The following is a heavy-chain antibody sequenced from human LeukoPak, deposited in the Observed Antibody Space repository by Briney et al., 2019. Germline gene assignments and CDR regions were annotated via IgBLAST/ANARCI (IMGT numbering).Heavy chain of an antibody. V-gene: IGHV4-39*07. CDR3: ARDPIISV. CDR2: IYYSGST. J-gene: IGHJ4*02. Sequence: SETLSLTCTVSGGSISSSSYYWGWIRQPPGKGLEWIGSIYYSGSTYYNPSLKSRVTISVDTSKNQFSLKLSSVTAADTAVYYCARDPIISVWGQGTLVTVSS. CDR1: GGSISSSSYY. D-gene: IGHD3-10*01.